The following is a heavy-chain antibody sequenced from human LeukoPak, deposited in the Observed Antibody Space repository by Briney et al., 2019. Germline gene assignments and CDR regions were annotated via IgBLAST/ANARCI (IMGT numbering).Heavy chain of an antibody. CDR1: GGTFSSYA. V-gene: IGHV1-69*13. CDR2: IIPIFGTA. D-gene: IGHD1-26*01. CDR3: ARAYGWELLYFDY. Sequence: ASVKVSCKASGGTFSSYAISWVRQAPGQGLEWMGGIIPIFGTANYAQKFQGRVTITAGESTSTAYMELSSLRSEDTAVYYCARAYGWELLYFDYWGQGTLVTVSS. J-gene: IGHJ4*02.